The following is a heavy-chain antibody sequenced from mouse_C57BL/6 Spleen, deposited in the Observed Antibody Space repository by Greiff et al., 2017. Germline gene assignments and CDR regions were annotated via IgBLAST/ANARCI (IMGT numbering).Heavy chain of an antibody. D-gene: IGHD2-1*01. V-gene: IGHV1-53*01. Sequence: LVKPGASVKLYCKASGYTFTSYWLHWVKQRPGQGLEWIGNINPSNGGTNYNEKFKSKATLTVDNSSSTAYMQLSSLTSEDSAVYYCAGRGYYGNYWYFDVWGTGTTVTVSS. J-gene: IGHJ1*03. CDR1: GYTFTSYW. CDR2: INPSNGGT. CDR3: AGRGYYGNYWYFDV.